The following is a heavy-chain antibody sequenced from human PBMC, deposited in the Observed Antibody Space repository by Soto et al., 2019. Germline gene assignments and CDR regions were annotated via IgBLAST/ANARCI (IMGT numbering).Heavy chain of an antibody. D-gene: IGHD1-1*01. J-gene: IGHJ5*02. V-gene: IGHV4-30-2*01. CDR3: ARDQLEGNWFAP. CDR2: IYHSGRT. Sequence: QLQLQESGSGLVRPSQTLSLTCAVSGGSISSGGYSWNWIRQPPGKGLEWIGYIYHSGRTLYNPSLQSRVXIXVYXSKNQFSLKLSSVTAADTAVYYCARDQLEGNWFAPWGQGTLVTVSS. CDR1: GGSISSGGYS.